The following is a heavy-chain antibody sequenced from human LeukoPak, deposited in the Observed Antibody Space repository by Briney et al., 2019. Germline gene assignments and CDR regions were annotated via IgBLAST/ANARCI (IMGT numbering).Heavy chain of an antibody. CDR1: GLTFSNAW. V-gene: IGHV3-15*07. CDR3: ITKRVGAPAFDY. D-gene: IGHD1-26*01. J-gene: IGHJ4*02. Sequence: PGGSLRLSCTASGLTFSNAWMNWVRQAPGKGLEWVGRIKSKADGGAIDYAAPVKGRFTISRDDSKNMLSLEMNSLKTEDTAMYYCITKRVGAPAFDYWGQGTLVTVSS. CDR2: IKSKADGGAI.